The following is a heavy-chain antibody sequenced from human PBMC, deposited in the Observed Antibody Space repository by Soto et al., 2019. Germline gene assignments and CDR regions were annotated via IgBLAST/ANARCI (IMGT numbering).Heavy chain of an antibody. CDR1: GXTFTSYG. J-gene: IGHJ6*03. Sequence: ASVKVSCKASGXTFTSYGISWVRQAPGQGLEWMGWISAYNGNTNYAQKLQGRVTISVDTSKNQFSLKLSSVTAADTAVYYCASQDRLYGEDYYYYYMDVWGKGTTVTVSS. CDR3: ASQDRLYGEDYYYYYMDV. V-gene: IGHV1-18*01. D-gene: IGHD4-17*01. CDR2: ISAYNGNT.